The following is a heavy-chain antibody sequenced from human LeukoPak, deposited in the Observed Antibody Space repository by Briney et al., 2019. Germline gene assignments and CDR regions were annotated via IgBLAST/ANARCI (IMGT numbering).Heavy chain of an antibody. CDR1: GGSLSGYY. CDR3: ARGPQGRSTRARNWFDP. Sequence: PSQTLSLTCAVYGGSLSGYYWSCIREPPGKGLEWIGGINHSGSTTYNPSLKSRVTISVDTSKNQFSLKLSSVTAADTAVYYCARGPQGRSTRARNWFDPWGQGTLVTVSS. CDR2: INHSGST. V-gene: IGHV4-34*01. J-gene: IGHJ5*02. D-gene: IGHD5/OR15-5a*01.